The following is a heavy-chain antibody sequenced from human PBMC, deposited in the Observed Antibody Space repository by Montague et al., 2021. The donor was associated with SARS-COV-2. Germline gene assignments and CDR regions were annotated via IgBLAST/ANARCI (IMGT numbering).Heavy chain of an antibody. V-gene: IGHV4-34*01. Sequence: LRLSCAVHGTSFSGYYWNWIRQPPGKGLEWIGEISHGGSTKYSPSLKSRLTISADTSKNQFSLKLTSVAAADTAVYYCARLRDGVVPSPILGVGPYYSYYYMDVWGRGTTVTVSS. CDR2: ISHGGST. CDR1: GTSFSGYY. CDR3: ARLRDGVVPSPILGVGPYYSYYYMDV. J-gene: IGHJ6*03. D-gene: IGHD3-10*01.